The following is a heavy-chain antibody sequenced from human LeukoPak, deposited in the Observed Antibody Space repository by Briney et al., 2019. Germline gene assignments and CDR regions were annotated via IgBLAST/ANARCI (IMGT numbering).Heavy chain of an antibody. V-gene: IGHV3-7*01. J-gene: IGHJ6*04. CDR2: IKQDGSEK. CDR3: AELGITMIGGV. CDR1: GFTLSSYW. Sequence: GGSLRLSCAASGFTLSSYWMSWVRQAPGKGLEWVANIKQDGSEKYYVDSVEGRFTISRDNAKNSLYLQMNSLRAEDTAVYYCAELGITMIGGVWGKGTTVTISS. D-gene: IGHD3-10*02.